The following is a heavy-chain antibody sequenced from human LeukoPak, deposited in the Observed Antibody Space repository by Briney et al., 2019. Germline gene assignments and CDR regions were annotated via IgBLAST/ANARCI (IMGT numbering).Heavy chain of an antibody. Sequence: ASGFTFDDXXXXXVRXXPGKXXXXXSGISWNSGSIGYADSVKGRFTISRDSSKNMIFLQMNSLRTEDTAVYYCTKVALATGYYFDSWGQGTLVTVSS. CDR1: GFTFDDXX. CDR3: TKVALATGYYFDS. D-gene: IGHD2-15*01. J-gene: IGHJ4*02. V-gene: IGHV3-9*01. CDR2: ISWNSGSI.